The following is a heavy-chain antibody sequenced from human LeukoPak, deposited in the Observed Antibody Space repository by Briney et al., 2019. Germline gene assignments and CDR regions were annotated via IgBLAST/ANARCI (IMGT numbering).Heavy chain of an antibody. CDR2: ISGSGGST. CDR3: AKLLNPSIAARRGRDY. J-gene: IGHJ4*02. Sequence: PGGSLRLSCAASGLTFSSYAMSWVRQAPGKGLEWVSAISGSGGSTYYADSVKGRFTISRDNSKNTLYLQMNSLRAEDTAVYYCAKLLNPSIAARRGRDYWGQGTLVTVSS. D-gene: IGHD6-6*01. CDR1: GLTFSSYA. V-gene: IGHV3-23*01.